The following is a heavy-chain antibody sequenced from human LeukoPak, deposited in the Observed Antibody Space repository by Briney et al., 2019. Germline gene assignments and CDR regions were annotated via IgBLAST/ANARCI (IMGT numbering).Heavy chain of an antibody. V-gene: IGHV4-39*07. Sequence: PSETLSLTCTVSGGSINSSSYYWGWIRQPPGKGLEWIGSIYYSGSTYYNPSLKSRVTISVDTSKNQFSLKLSSVTAADTAVYYCARASIAAAGISRIDYYYYYMDVWGKGTTVTISS. CDR3: ARASIAAAGISRIDYYYYYMDV. CDR2: IYYSGST. D-gene: IGHD6-13*01. J-gene: IGHJ6*03. CDR1: GGSINSSSYY.